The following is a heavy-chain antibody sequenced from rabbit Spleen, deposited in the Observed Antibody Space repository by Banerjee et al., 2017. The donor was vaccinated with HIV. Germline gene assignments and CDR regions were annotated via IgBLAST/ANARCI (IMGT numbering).Heavy chain of an antibody. CDR3: ARDLPEIIGWNFGF. D-gene: IGHD1-1*01. J-gene: IGHJ3*01. CDR1: GFFFSSNYW. V-gene: IGHV1S45*01. CDR2: IYNGDGST. Sequence: QEQLVETGGGLVQPEGSLTLTCKASGFFFSSNYWMCWVRQAPGKGLEWIACIYNGDGSTYYANWAKGRFTISRASSTTVFLQMTRLTAADTATYFCARDLPEIIGWNFGFWGPGTLVTVS.